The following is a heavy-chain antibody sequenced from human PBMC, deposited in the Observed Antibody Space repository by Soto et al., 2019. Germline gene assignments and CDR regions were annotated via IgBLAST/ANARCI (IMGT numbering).Heavy chain of an antibody. CDR3: ARARNWNYGGHDY. J-gene: IGHJ4*02. CDR1: GYTFTSYA. V-gene: IGHV1-3*01. D-gene: IGHD1-7*01. CDR2: INAGNGNT. Sequence: QVQLVQSGAEVKKPGASVKVSCKASGYTFTSYAMHWVRQAPGQRLEWMGWINAGNGNTKYSQKFQGRVTITRDTSACTAYIELSSLRSEDTAVYYCARARNWNYGGHDYWGQGTLVTVSS.